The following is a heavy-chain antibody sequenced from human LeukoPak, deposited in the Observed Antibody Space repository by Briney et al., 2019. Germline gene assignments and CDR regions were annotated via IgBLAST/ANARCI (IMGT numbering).Heavy chain of an antibody. CDR3: ARDLWDTAMGSMGT. CDR1: GFTFSSYS. CDR2: ISSSSSTI. V-gene: IGHV3-48*04. D-gene: IGHD5-18*01. Sequence: GGSLRLSCAASGFTFSSYSMNWVRQAPGKGLEWVSYISSSSSTIYYADSVKGRFTISRDNAKNSLNLQMNSLRAEDTAVYYCARDLWDTAMGSMGTWGQGTLVTVSS. J-gene: IGHJ5*02.